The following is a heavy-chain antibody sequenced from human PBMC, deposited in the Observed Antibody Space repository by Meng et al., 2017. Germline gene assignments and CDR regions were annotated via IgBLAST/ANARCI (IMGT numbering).Heavy chain of an antibody. CDR3: ARCQEQWLPFDY. Sequence: QGGLVVSGGGLVKPGGSRRLSCAASGSTFSDYYMSWIRQAPGKGLEWVSYISSSGSTIYYADSVKGRFTISRDNAKNSLYLQMNSLRAEDTAVYYCARCQEQWLPFDYWGQGTLVTVSS. J-gene: IGHJ4*02. CDR2: ISSSGSTI. D-gene: IGHD6-19*01. V-gene: IGHV3-11*01. CDR1: GSTFSDYY.